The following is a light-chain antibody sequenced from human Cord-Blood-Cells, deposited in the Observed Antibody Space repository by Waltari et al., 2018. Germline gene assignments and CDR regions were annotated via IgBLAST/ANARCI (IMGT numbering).Light chain of an antibody. V-gene: IGLV2-23*02. Sequence: QSALTQPASVVGSPGQSITILCTGPNSDVGSYNLISWYQPHPGKAPKLMIYEVSKRPSGVSNRFSGSKSGNTASLTISGLQAEDEADYYCCSYAGSSTVVFGGGTKLTVL. J-gene: IGLJ2*01. CDR3: CSYAGSSTVV. CDR2: EVS. CDR1: NSDVGSYNL.